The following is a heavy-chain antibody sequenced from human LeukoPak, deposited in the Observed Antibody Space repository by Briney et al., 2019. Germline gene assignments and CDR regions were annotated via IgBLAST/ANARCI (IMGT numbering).Heavy chain of an antibody. CDR2: ISGSSSYI. CDR1: GFTFRSFW. V-gene: IGHV3-21*01. D-gene: IGHD3-16*02. Sequence: GGSLRLSCAASGFTFRSFWMSWVRQAPGKGLEWVSSISGSSSYIYYADSVKGRFTISRDNAKNSLYLQMNSLRAEDTAVYYCARDRDDYVWGSYRRSDYWGQGTLVTVSS. CDR3: ARDRDDYVWGSYRRSDY. J-gene: IGHJ4*02.